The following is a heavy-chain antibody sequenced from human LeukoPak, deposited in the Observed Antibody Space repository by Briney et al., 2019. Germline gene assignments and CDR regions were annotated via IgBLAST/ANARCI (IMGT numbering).Heavy chain of an antibody. Sequence: ASVKVSCKASGYTFTAYYMHWVRQAPGQGLEWMGWINPNGGGTDSAQKFQGRVTMTRDTYISTAYMELSRLRSDDTAVYYCTRALRLGELSSNYYWGQGTLVTVSS. CDR2: INPNGGGT. D-gene: IGHD3-16*02. J-gene: IGHJ4*02. CDR3: TRALRLGELSSNYY. V-gene: IGHV1-2*02. CDR1: GYTFTAYY.